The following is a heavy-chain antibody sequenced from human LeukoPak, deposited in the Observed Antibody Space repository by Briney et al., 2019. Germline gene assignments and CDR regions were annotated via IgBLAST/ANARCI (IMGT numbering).Heavy chain of an antibody. CDR3: ARGGGSYRHFDY. CDR2: IYYSGST. Sequence: PSETLSLTCTVSGGSISSYYWSWIRQPPGKGLEWIGYIYYSGSTNYNPSLKSRVTISVDTSKNQFSLKLSSVTAADTAVYYCARGGGSYRHFDYWGQGTLVTVSS. CDR1: GGSISSYY. J-gene: IGHJ4*02. V-gene: IGHV4-59*01. D-gene: IGHD1-26*01.